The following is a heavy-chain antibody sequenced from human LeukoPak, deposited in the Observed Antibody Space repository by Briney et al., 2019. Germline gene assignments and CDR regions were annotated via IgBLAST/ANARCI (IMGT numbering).Heavy chain of an antibody. D-gene: IGHD2-2*01. CDR1: GGSFSGYY. CDR3: ASFCSSTSCFGDY. V-gene: IGHV4-34*01. CDR2: INHSGST. J-gene: IGHJ4*02. Sequence: SETLSLTCAVYGGSFSGYYWSWIRQPPGKGLERIGEINHSGSTNYNPSLKSRVTISVDTSKNQFSLKLSSVTAADTAVYYCASFCSSTSCFGDYWGQGTLVTVSS.